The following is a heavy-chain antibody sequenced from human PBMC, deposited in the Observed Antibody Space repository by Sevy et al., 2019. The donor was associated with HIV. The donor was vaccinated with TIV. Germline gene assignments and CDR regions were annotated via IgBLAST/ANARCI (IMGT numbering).Heavy chain of an antibody. CDR2: IWYDGSNK. D-gene: IGHD6-19*01. V-gene: IGHV3-33*01. CDR3: ARVGYSSGWDAFDI. J-gene: IGHJ3*02. Sequence: GGSLRLSCAASGFTFSSYGMHWVRQAPGKGLEWVAVIWYDGSNKYYADSVKGRFTISRDNSKNTLYLQMNSLRAEDTAVYYCARVGYSSGWDAFDIWGQGTMVIVSS. CDR1: GFTFSSYG.